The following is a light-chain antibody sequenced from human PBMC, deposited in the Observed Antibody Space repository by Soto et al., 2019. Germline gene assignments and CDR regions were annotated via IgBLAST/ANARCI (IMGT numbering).Light chain of an antibody. J-gene: IGKJ1*01. Sequence: EIVLTQSPGTLSLSPGERAALSCRASQSVSSSYLAWYQQTPGQAPRLLIYGASSRATGIPDRFRGSGSGTDFTLTIIRLEPEDFAVYYCQQYGSSLTWTFGQGTKVEIQ. V-gene: IGKV3-20*01. CDR1: QSVSSSY. CDR3: QQYGSSLTWT. CDR2: GAS.